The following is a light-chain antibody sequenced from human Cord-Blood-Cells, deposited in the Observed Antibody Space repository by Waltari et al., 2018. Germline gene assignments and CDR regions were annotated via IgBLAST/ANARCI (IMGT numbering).Light chain of an antibody. CDR1: QSFLYSSNNKNY. J-gene: IGKJ3*01. Sequence: DIVMTQSLASLAVSLGERATINCKSSQSFLYSSNNKNYLAWYQQKPGQPPKLLIYWASTRESGVPDRFSGSGSGTDFTLTISSLQAEDVAVYYCQQYYSTPPFTFGPGTKVDIK. CDR2: WAS. CDR3: QQYYSTPPFT. V-gene: IGKV4-1*01.